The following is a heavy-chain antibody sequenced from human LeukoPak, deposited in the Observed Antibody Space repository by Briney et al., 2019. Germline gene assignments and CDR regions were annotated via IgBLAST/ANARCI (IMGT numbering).Heavy chain of an antibody. CDR2: ISNNGGYT. J-gene: IGHJ6*02. V-gene: IGHV3-23*01. Sequence: GGSLRLSCAASGFTFSSSAMSWVRQAPGKGLEWVSAISNNGGYTYYADSVKGRFTISRDNSKNTLYLQMNSLRAEDTAVYYCARGNKDYYYGMDVWGQGTTVTVSS. CDR1: GFTFSSSA. CDR3: ARGNKDYYYGMDV.